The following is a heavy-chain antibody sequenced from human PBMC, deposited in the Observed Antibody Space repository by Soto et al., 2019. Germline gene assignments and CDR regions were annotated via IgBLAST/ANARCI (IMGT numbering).Heavy chain of an antibody. CDR3: ASEGSSYIEH. CDR1: GGYY. J-gene: IGHJ4*02. D-gene: IGHD6-13*01. CDR2: IYSRGNT. Sequence: QVQLQESGPGLVKPSETLSLTCTVSGGYYWSWIRQPAGKGLEWIGRIYSRGNTNYNPSLKSRVTMSVDTSKNQVSLKLRSVTAADTAVYYYASEGSSYIEHWGQGTLVTVSS. V-gene: IGHV4-4*07.